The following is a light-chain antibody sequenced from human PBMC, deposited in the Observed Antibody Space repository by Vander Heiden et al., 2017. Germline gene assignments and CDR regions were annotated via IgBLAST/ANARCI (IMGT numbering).Light chain of an antibody. J-gene: IGKJ1*01. V-gene: IGKV3-11*01. Sequence: EIVLTQSPATLSLSPGERATLSCRASQGVNNYLNWYQQKPGQAPRVLIYDASNRATGIPARFSGSGSGTDFTLTISSLEPEDSAVYYCQHRIDWPWTFGQGTKVEIK. CDR2: DAS. CDR3: QHRIDWPWT. CDR1: QGVNNY.